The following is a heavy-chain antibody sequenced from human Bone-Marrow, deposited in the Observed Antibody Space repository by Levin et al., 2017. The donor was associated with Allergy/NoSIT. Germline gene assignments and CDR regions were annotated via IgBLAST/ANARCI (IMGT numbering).Heavy chain of an antibody. J-gene: IGHJ5*02. CDR3: ARERGEGATSDWFDP. V-gene: IGHV1-2*02. CDR1: GYTFTGYY. Sequence: GASVKVSCKASGYTFTGYYMHWVRQAAGEGLEWMGWINPKSGGTYYAEKFQGRVTMTRDTSISTAYMELRSLRPDDTAVYYCARERGEGATSDWFDPWGQGTLVTVSS. CDR2: INPKSGGT. D-gene: IGHD1-26*01.